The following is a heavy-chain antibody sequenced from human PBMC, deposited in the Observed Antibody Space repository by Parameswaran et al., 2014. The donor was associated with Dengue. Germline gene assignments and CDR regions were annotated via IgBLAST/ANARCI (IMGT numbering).Heavy chain of an antibody. V-gene: IGHV1-2*04. Sequence: WVRQAPGQGLEWMGWINPNSGGTNYAQKFQGWVTMTRDTSISTAYMELSRLRSDDTAVYYCARAGYAGVLWFGSAISKSALSGMDVWGQGTTVTVSS. D-gene: IGHD3-10*01. CDR2: INPNSGGT. CDR3: ARAGYAGVLWFGSAISKSALSGMDV. J-gene: IGHJ6*02.